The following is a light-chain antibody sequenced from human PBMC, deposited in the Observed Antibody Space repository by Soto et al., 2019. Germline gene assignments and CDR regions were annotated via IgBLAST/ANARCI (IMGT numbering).Light chain of an antibody. CDR1: QSVSGN. Sequence: EIVMTQSPATLSVSPGERATLSCRASQSVSGNLAWYQQKPGQSPRLLIYGASTRAIGIPARFSGSGSGTEFTLTISSLQSEDFATYYCQQSYSTPWTFGQGTKVEIK. J-gene: IGKJ1*01. V-gene: IGKV3-15*01. CDR2: GAS. CDR3: QQSYSTPWT.